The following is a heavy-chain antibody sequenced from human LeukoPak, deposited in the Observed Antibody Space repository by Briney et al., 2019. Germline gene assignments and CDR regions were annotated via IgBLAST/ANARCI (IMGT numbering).Heavy chain of an antibody. CDR2: ISSSSSYI. V-gene: IGHV3-21*01. CDR1: GFTFSSYS. D-gene: IGHD3-22*01. Sequence: PGGSLRLSCAASGFTFSSYSMNWVRQAPGKGLEWVSSISSSSSYIYYADSVKGRFTISRDNAKNSLYLQMNSLRAEDTAVYYCARVKDYYDSSGYGYWGQGTPVTVSS. J-gene: IGHJ4*02. CDR3: ARVKDYYDSSGYGY.